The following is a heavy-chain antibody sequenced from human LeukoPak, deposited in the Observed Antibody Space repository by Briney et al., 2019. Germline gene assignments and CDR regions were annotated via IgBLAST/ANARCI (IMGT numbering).Heavy chain of an antibody. Sequence: PGGSLRLSCAASGFTFSTFAMSWVRQAPGKGLEWIGYIYYSGSTNYNPSLKSRVTISVDTSKNQFSLKLSSVTAADTAVYYCARHGVVVTAMGAFDIWGQGTMVTVSS. J-gene: IGHJ3*02. V-gene: IGHV4-59*08. CDR3: ARHGVVVTAMGAFDI. CDR2: IYYSGST. CDR1: GFTFSTFA. D-gene: IGHD2-21*02.